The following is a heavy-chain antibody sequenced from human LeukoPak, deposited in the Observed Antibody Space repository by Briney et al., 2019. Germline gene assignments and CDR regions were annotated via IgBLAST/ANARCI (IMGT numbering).Heavy chain of an antibody. CDR1: GFSFSSYW. D-gene: IGHD2-2*01. Sequence: GGSLRLSCEGSGFSFSSYWMTWVRQLPGKGPEWVANIRQDESERYFADSVKGRFTISRDNAKKSVYLHMSSLRAEDTAVYYCARDLTSTSWEGFDPWGQGTLVTVSS. CDR3: ARDLTSTSWEGFDP. CDR2: IRQDESER. J-gene: IGHJ5*02. V-gene: IGHV3-7*01.